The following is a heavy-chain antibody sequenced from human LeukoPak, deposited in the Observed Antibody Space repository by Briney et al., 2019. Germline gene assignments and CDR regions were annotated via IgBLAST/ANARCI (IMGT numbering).Heavy chain of an antibody. CDR2: MNPNSGNT. D-gene: IGHD6-13*01. J-gene: IGHJ4*02. Sequence: ASVKVSYKASGYTFTSYDINWVRQATGQGLEWMGWMNPNSGNTGYAQKFQGRVTMTRNTSISTAYMELSSLRSEDTAVYYCARGRYSSSWSASPDFDYWGQGTLVTVSS. CDR1: GYTFTSYD. CDR3: ARGRYSSSWSASPDFDY. V-gene: IGHV1-8*01.